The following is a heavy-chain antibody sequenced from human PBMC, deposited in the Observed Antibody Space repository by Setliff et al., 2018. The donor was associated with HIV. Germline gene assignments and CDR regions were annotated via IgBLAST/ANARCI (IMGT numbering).Heavy chain of an antibody. Sequence: GGSLRLSCAASGFPSSNYAMSWVRQAPGKGLEWVSAISSGGGTYYADFVKGRFTISRDNSKNTLYLQMNSLRDEDTAVYFCVKDDHGSYDRLFYFDYWGQGTLVTVSS. J-gene: IGHJ4*02. CDR2: ISSGGGT. D-gene: IGHD4-17*01. CDR1: GFPSSNYA. CDR3: VKDDHGSYDRLFYFDY. V-gene: IGHV3-23*01.